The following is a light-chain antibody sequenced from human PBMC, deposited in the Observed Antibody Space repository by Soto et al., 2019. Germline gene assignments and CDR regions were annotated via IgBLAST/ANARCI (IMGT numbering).Light chain of an antibody. CDR3: QQRSNWVT. J-gene: IGKJ5*01. CDR1: QSVSSSY. Sequence: EVVLTQSPATLSLSPGERATLSCRASQSVSSSYLAWYQQKPGQAPRLLIYDASRRATGIPDRFSGSGSGTDFTLTISSLEPEDFAVYYCQQRSNWVTFGQGTRLEI. CDR2: DAS. V-gene: IGKV3D-20*02.